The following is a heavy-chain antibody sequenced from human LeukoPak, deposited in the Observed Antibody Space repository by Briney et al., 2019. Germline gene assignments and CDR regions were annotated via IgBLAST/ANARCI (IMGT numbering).Heavy chain of an antibody. J-gene: IGHJ4*02. CDR3: ARLLWFGELFCD. Sequence: ASVKVSRKASGYTFTGYYMHWVRQAPGQGLEWMGWINPNSGGTNYAQKFQGRVTMTRDTSISTAYMELSRLRSDDTAVYYCARLLWFGELFCDWGQGTLVTVSS. D-gene: IGHD3-10*01. V-gene: IGHV1-2*02. CDR2: INPNSGGT. CDR1: GYTFTGYY.